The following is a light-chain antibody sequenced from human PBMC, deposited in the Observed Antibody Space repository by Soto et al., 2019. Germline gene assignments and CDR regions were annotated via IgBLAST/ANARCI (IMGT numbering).Light chain of an antibody. CDR1: SGHSSYA. CDR2: LNSDGSH. CDR3: QTWNTGTHVV. Sequence: QLVLTQSPSASASLGASVKLTCTLSSGHSSYAIAWHQQQQEKGPRYLMKLNSDGSHNKGDGIPDRFSGSSSGAERYLTISSLQSEDEADYYCQTWNTGTHVVFGGGTKVTVL. V-gene: IGLV4-69*01. J-gene: IGLJ2*01.